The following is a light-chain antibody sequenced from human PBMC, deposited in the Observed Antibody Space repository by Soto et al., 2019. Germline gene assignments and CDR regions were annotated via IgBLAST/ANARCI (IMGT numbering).Light chain of an antibody. CDR2: EVS. Sequence: QSALTQPASVSGSPGQSITISCTGTSSDVGGYNYVSWYQQHPGKAPKLMIYEVSNRPSGVSNRYSSPKSGNTASLARSGLEAEDEGDYFCTSYTSSSTWVLGGGTKLTVL. V-gene: IGLV2-14*01. J-gene: IGLJ3*02. CDR3: TSYTSSSTWV. CDR1: SSDVGGYNY.